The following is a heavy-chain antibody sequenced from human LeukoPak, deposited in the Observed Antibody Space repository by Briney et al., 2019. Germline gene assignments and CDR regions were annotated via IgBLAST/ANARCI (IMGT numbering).Heavy chain of an antibody. CDR3: ARGVTAIWGGFDI. Sequence: SETLSLTCTVSGGSISSYYWSWIRQPPGKGLEWIGYIYYSGSTNYNPSLKSRATISVDTSKNQFSLKLSSVTAADTAVYYCARGVTAIWGGFDIWGQGTMVTVSS. D-gene: IGHD2-21*02. J-gene: IGHJ3*02. V-gene: IGHV4-59*08. CDR2: IYYSGST. CDR1: GGSISSYY.